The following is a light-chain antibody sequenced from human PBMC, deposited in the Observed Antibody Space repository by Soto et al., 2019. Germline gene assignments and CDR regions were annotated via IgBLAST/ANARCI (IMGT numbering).Light chain of an antibody. CDR2: AAS. J-gene: IGKJ5*01. CDR3: QQYTDWPIT. Sequence: EVLMTQSPATLYLSAGDRATLSCRASQSINSNLAWYQQQPGQAPRLLIYAASTRATAVPDRFSGSGSGTDFTLTITRLQSDDFAVYFCQQYTDWPITFGQGTRLEIK. V-gene: IGKV3-15*01. CDR1: QSINSN.